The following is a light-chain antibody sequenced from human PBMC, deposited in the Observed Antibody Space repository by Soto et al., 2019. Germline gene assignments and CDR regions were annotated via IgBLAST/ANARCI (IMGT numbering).Light chain of an antibody. Sequence: AIQMTQSPSSLSASVGDRVTITCRASQGIRNNLSWYQQKPGKAPKLLIYAASSLKNGVPSRFSGSGSGTVFTLTISSLQSEDLATYYCLQDYNYPWTFGQGTRVEI. V-gene: IGKV1-6*01. CDR1: QGIRNN. J-gene: IGKJ1*01. CDR3: LQDYNYPWT. CDR2: AAS.